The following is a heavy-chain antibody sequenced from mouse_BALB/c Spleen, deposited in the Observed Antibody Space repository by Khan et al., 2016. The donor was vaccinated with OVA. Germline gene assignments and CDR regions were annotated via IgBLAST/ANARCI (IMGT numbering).Heavy chain of an antibody. Sequence: EVELVESGGGLVQPGGSRKLSCAASGFTFIDYGMAWVRQTPGKGPEWIAFISSVAYSIYYADTVTGRFTISRENAKKHLYLEMSSLRSDDTAMYYCARGGFAYWGQGTLVTVSA. CDR2: ISSVAYSI. J-gene: IGHJ3*01. V-gene: IGHV5-15*02. CDR3: ARGGFAY. CDR1: GFTFIDYG.